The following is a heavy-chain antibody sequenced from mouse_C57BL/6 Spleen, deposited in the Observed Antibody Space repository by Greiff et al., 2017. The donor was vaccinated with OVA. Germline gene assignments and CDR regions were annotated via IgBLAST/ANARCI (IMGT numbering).Heavy chain of an antibody. CDR3: ARDSYYGNYVSYAMDY. J-gene: IGHJ4*01. D-gene: IGHD2-1*01. CDR2: IWTGGGT. Sequence: VKLMESGPGLVAPSQSLSITCTVSGFSLTSYAISWVRQPPGKGLEWLGVIWTGGGTNYKSALKSRLSISKDNSKSQVFLKMNSLQTDDTARYYCARDSYYGNYVSYAMDYWGQGTSVTVSS. V-gene: IGHV2-9-1*01. CDR1: GFSLTSYA.